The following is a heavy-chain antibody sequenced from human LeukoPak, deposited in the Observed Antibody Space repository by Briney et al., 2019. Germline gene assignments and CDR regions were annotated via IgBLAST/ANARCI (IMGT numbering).Heavy chain of an antibody. CDR2: ISYDGSNK. Sequence: GGSLRLSCEASGFTFSSYAMHRVRQAPGKGLEWVAVISYDGSNKYYADSVKGRFTISRDNSKNTLYLQMNSLRAEDTAVYYCARDGYSGYGPQYYFDYWGQGTLVTVPS. V-gene: IGHV3-30-3*01. CDR3: ARDGYSGYGPQYYFDY. J-gene: IGHJ4*02. CDR1: GFTFSSYA. D-gene: IGHD5-12*01.